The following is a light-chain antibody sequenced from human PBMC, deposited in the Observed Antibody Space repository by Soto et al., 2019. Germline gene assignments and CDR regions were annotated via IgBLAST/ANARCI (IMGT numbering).Light chain of an antibody. V-gene: IGKV1-5*01. Sequence: IQMTQSPSTLSASVGDRVTITCRASQSILSWLAWYQHKPGKAPKLLIYDASSLESGVPSRFSGSRSGTEFTLTISSLQPDDIATYYCQQYDTYWTFGQGTKVDIK. CDR3: QQYDTYWT. CDR1: QSILSW. CDR2: DAS. J-gene: IGKJ1*01.